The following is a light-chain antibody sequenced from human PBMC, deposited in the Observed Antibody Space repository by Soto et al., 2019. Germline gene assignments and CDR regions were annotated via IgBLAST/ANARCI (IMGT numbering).Light chain of an antibody. CDR3: QQYNSYPWT. J-gene: IGKJ2*02. V-gene: IGKV1-5*01. Sequence: DIQMTQSPSTLSASVGDRVTITCRASQSISSWLAWYQQKPGKVPKLLIYDASSLESGVPSRFSGSGSGTEFTLTISSLQPDDFATYYCQQYNSYPWTFGQGTKLEIK. CDR2: DAS. CDR1: QSISSW.